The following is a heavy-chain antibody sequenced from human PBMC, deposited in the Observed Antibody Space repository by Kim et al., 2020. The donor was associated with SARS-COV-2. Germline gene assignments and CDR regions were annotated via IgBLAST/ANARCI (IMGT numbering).Heavy chain of an antibody. CDR3: ARAPSGYSSGLFDY. V-gene: IGHV7-4-1*02. D-gene: IGHD6-19*01. Sequence: AQGFTGRFVFSLDTSVSTAYLQISSLTAEDTAVYYCARAPSGYSSGLFDYWGQGTLVTVSS. J-gene: IGHJ4*02.